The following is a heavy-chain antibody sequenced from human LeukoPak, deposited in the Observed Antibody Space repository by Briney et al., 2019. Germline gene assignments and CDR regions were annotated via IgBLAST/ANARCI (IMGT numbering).Heavy chain of an antibody. CDR3: ARGPGYYDSSGYYYVAPGTEYFQH. CDR1: GFTFSDYY. D-gene: IGHD3-22*01. J-gene: IGHJ1*01. V-gene: IGHV3-11*01. Sequence: GGSLRLSCAASGFTFSDYYMSWIRQAPGKGLEWVSYISSSGSTIYYADSVKGRFTISRDNAKNSLYLQMNSLRAEDTAVYYCARGPGYYDSSGYYYVAPGTEYFQHWGQGTLVTVSS. CDR2: ISSSGSTI.